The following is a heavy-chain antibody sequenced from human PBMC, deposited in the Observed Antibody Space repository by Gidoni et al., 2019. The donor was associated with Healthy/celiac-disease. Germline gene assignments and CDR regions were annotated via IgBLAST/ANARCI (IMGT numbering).Heavy chain of an antibody. V-gene: IGHV1-69*01. J-gene: IGHJ1*01. CDR3: ARAPRDGSYGNFQH. CDR2: IIPILGTA. D-gene: IGHD1-26*01. Sequence: QVQLVQSGAEVKKPGSSVKVSCKASGGTFSSYAISWVRQAPGQGLEGMVGIIPILGTANYAQKFQSRVTITADESTSTAYMELSSLRSEATAVYYCARAPRDGSYGNFQHWGQGTLVTVSS. CDR1: GGTFSSYA.